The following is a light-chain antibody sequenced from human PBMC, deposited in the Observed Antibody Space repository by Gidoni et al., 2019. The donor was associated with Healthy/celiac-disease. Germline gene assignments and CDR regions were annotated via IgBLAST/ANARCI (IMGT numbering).Light chain of an antibody. CDR2: DVS. J-gene: IGLJ3*02. CDR3: SSYTSSITLVV. Sequence: QSAQTQPASVSGSPGQSITISCTVTSSDVGGYNYVSWYQQHPGKAPKLMIYDVSNRPSGVSNRCSGSKSGNTASLTISGLQAEDEADYYCSSYTSSITLVVFGGGTKLTVL. V-gene: IGLV2-14*01. CDR1: SSDVGGYNY.